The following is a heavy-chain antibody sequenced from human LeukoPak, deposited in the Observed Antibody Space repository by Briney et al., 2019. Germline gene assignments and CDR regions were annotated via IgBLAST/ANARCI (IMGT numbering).Heavy chain of an antibody. CDR2: IYYSGSI. CDR1: GGSISSGGYY. J-gene: IGHJ6*02. D-gene: IGHD2-15*01. CDR3: ARGQGYCSGATCYHGMDV. V-gene: IGHV4-31*03. Sequence: PSETLSLTCTVSGGSISSGGYYWSWLRQHPGKGLEWIGYIYYSGSIYYNPSLKSRITISVDTSKNQFSLKLISVTAADTAVYDCARGQGYCSGATCYHGMDVWGQGTTVTVSS.